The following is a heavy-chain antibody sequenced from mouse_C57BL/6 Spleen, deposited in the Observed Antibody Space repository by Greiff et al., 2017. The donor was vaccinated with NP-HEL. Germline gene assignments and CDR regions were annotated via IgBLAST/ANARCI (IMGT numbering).Heavy chain of an antibody. CDR2: ISSGSSTI. D-gene: IGHD1-1*01. J-gene: IGHJ4*01. CDR3: ARPPITTVPAMDY. Sequence: EVKLVESGGGLVKPGGSLKLSCAASGFTFSDYGMHWVRQAPEKGLEWVAYISSGSSTIYYADTVKGRFTISRDNAKNTLFLQMTSLRSEDTAIYYCARPPITTVPAMDYWGQGTSVTVSS. V-gene: IGHV5-17*01. CDR1: GFTFSDYG.